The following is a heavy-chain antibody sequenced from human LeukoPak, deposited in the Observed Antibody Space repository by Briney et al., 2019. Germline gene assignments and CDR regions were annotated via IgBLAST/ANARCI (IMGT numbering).Heavy chain of an antibody. Sequence: PSETLSLTCTVSGGSISSSSYYWGWIRQPPGTGLEWIGSIYYSGSTYYNPSLKSRVTISVDTSKNQFSLKLSSVTAADTAVYYCAKVPKLPSISMIRGVRVPYYMDVWGKGTTVTISS. CDR1: GGSISSSSYY. J-gene: IGHJ6*03. CDR3: AKVPKLPSISMIRGVRVPYYMDV. D-gene: IGHD3-10*01. CDR2: IYYSGST. V-gene: IGHV4-39*07.